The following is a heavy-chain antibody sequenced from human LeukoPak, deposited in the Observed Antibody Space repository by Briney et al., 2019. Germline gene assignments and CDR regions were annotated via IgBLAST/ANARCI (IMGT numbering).Heavy chain of an antibody. J-gene: IGHJ5*02. CDR2: ISSSSSTI. D-gene: IGHD3-22*01. CDR1: GLTFSSYS. V-gene: IGHV3-48*01. CDR3: ARDLGQYYDTSDNWFDP. Sequence: GGSLRLSCGASGLTFSSYSMNWVRQAPGKGLEWVSYISSSSSTIYYADSVKGRFTISRDNAKNSLYLQMNSLRAEDTAVYYCARDLGQYYDTSDNWFDPWGQGTLVTVSS.